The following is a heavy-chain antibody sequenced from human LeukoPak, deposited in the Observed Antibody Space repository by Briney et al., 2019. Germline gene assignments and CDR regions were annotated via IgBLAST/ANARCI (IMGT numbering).Heavy chain of an antibody. D-gene: IGHD3-10*01. CDR3: ATYGSGSYRFDP. CDR2: IHHSGST. V-gene: IGHV4-31*03. Sequence: SQTLSLTCTVSGGSITSGEHYCSWIRQHPGKGLEWIGYIHHSGSTYYNPSLKSRVIISVDTSKNQFSLKLNSVTAADTAVYYCATYGSGSYRFDPWGQGTLVTVSS. J-gene: IGHJ5*02. CDR1: GGSITSGEHY.